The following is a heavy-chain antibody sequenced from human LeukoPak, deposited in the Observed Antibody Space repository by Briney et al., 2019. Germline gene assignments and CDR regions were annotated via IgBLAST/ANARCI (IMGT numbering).Heavy chain of an antibody. CDR2: IYPGDSDT. CDR1: GYSFTSYW. J-gene: IGHJ6*03. CDR3: ARHAPTVTIDYYMDV. D-gene: IGHD4-17*01. V-gene: IGHV5-51*01. Sequence: KCGESLKISCKGSGYSFTSYWIGWVRQMPGKGLEWMGIIYPGDSDTRYSPSFQGQVTISADKSISTAYLQWSSLKASDTAMYYCARHAPTVTIDYYMDVWGKGTTVTVSS.